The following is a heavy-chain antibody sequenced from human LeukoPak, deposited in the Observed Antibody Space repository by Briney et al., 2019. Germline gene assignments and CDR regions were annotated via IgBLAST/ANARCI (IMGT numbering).Heavy chain of an antibody. J-gene: IGHJ4*02. Sequence: ASVKVSCKASGYTFTSYGISWVRQAPGQGLACMGWISAYNGNTNYAQKLQGRVTMTTDTSTSTAYMELRSLRFDDTAVYYCARELYTMVRGVTSPIPFDYWGQGTLVTVSS. CDR1: GYTFTSYG. V-gene: IGHV1-18*01. D-gene: IGHD3-10*01. CDR3: ARELYTMVRGVTSPIPFDY. CDR2: ISAYNGNT.